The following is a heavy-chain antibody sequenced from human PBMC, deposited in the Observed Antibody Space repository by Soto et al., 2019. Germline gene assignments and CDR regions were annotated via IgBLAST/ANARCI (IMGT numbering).Heavy chain of an antibody. V-gene: IGHV4-59*01. CDR1: GGSISSYY. J-gene: IGHJ6*04. Sequence: SETLSLTCTVSGGSISSYYWSWIRQPPGKGLEWIGYIYYSGSTNYNPSLKSRVTISVDTSKNQFSLKLSSVTAADTAVYYCARVVVVPAATTMDVWGKGTTVTVSS. D-gene: IGHD2-2*01. CDR2: IYYSGST. CDR3: ARVVVVPAATTMDV.